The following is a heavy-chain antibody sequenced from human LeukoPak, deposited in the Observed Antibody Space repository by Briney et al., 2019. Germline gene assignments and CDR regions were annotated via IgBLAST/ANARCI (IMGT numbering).Heavy chain of an antibody. V-gene: IGHV4-59*01. Sequence: SETLSLTCTVSGGSISSYYWSWIRQPPGKGLECIGDIYYSGSTNYNPSLKSRVTISVDTSKNQYSLNLSSVTAADTAVYYCARAKRWAYYYYGMDVWGQGTTVTVSS. CDR2: IYYSGST. CDR1: GGSISSYY. CDR3: ARAKRWAYYYYGMDV. D-gene: IGHD5-24*01. J-gene: IGHJ6*02.